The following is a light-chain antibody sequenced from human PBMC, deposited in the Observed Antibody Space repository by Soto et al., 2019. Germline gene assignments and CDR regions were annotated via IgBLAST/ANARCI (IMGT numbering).Light chain of an antibody. CDR1: QSISSW. CDR3: QQYNSYSLYT. CDR2: DAS. J-gene: IGKJ2*01. V-gene: IGKV1-5*01. Sequence: DIQMTQSPSTLSASVGDRVTITCRASQSISSWLAWYQQKPGKAPKLLIYDASSLESGVPSRFSGGGSGTEFTLTISSLQPDDFATYYCQQYNSYSLYTFGQGIKLEIK.